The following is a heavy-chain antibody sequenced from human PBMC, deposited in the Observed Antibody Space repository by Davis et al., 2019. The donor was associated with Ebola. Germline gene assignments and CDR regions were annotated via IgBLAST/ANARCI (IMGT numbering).Heavy chain of an antibody. J-gene: IGHJ4*02. CDR2: INHSGST. CDR1: GGSFSGYY. CDR3: ASQTGTTVK. Sequence: PGGSLRLSCAVYGGSFSGYYWSWIRQPPGKGLEWIGEINHSGSTNYNPSLKSRVTISVDTSKNQFSLKLSSVTAADTAVYYCASQTGTTVKWGQGTLVTVSS. D-gene: IGHD4-11*01. V-gene: IGHV4-34*01.